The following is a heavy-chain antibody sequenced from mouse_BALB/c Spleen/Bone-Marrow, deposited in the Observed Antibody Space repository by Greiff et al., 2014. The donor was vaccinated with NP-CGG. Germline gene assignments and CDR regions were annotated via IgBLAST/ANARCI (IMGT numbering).Heavy chain of an antibody. Sequence: EVQLQQSGGGLVKPGGSLKLSCAASGFTFSSYVMSWVRQSPEKRLEWVAEISSGGSYTYYPDTVTGRFTISRDNAKNTLYLEISSLRSEDTAIYYCTRDQFITTATRAMDYWGQGTSLTVSS. J-gene: IGHJ4*01. V-gene: IGHV5-9-4*01. D-gene: IGHD1-2*01. CDR2: ISSGGSYT. CDR1: GFTFSSYV. CDR3: TRDQFITTATRAMDY.